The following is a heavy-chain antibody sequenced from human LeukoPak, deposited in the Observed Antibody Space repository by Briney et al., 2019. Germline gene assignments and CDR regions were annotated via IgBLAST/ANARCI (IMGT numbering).Heavy chain of an antibody. CDR1: GGTFSSYA. J-gene: IGHJ4*02. D-gene: IGHD5-24*01. V-gene: IGHV1-69*13. CDR2: IIPIFGTA. CDR3: ARVGDREMATISSSPVGALDY. Sequence: SVKVSCKASGGTFSSYAISWVRQAPGQGLEWMGGIIPIFGTANYAQKFQGRVTITADESTSTAYMELSSLRSEDTAVYYCARVGDREMATISSSPVGALDYWGQGTLVTVSS.